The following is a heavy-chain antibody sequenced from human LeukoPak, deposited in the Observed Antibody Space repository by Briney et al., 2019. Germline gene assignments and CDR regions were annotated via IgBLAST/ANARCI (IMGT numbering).Heavy chain of an antibody. CDR3: ARGSRRDGYGDY. CDR2: IYYSGST. V-gene: IGHV4-59*11. Sequence: SETLSLTCTVSGGSISSHYWSWIRQPPGKGLEWIGYIYYSGSTNYNPSHKSRVTISVDTSKNQFSLKLSSVTAADTAVYYCARGSRRDGYGDYWGQGTLVTVSS. D-gene: IGHD5-24*01. CDR1: GGSISSHY. J-gene: IGHJ4*02.